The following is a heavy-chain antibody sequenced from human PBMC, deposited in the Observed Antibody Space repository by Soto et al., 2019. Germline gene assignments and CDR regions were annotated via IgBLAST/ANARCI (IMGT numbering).Heavy chain of an antibody. CDR3: VGGRRRLVGVDY. CDR2: IDHSGNT. V-gene: IGHV4-34*01. J-gene: IGHJ4*02. D-gene: IGHD1-26*01. Sequence: QVQLQQWRAGLLKPSETLSLTCAVKTESFSHYYWIWIRQPPGKGLEWIGEIDHSGNTNYSPSLKSRVAISVDTAMIQVSLESNSVTAAATAELYCVGGRRRLVGVDYWGQGAQVTVSA. CDR1: TESFSHYY.